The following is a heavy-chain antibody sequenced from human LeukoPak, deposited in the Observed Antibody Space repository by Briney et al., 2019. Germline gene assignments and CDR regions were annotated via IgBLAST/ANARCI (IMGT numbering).Heavy chain of an antibody. Sequence: PGGSLRLSCAASGFTFSSYAMSWVRQAPGKGLEWVSAISGSGGSTYYADSVKGRLTISRDNSKNTLYLQVNSLRAEDTAVYYCAKDPYDFWSGYYQYYFDYWGQGTLVTVSS. V-gene: IGHV3-23*01. CDR1: GFTFSSYA. CDR2: ISGSGGST. CDR3: AKDPYDFWSGYYQYYFDY. D-gene: IGHD3-3*01. J-gene: IGHJ4*02.